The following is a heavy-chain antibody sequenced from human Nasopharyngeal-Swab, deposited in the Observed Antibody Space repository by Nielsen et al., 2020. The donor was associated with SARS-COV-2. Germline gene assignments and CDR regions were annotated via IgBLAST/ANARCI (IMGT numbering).Heavy chain of an antibody. D-gene: IGHD4-17*01. Sequence: GGSLRLSCAASGFTFGDYYMSWIRQAPGKGLEWVSYISSSGSTIYYADSVKGRFTISRDNAKNSLYLQMNSLRAEDTAVYYCARAGVATVTTWNYYYYYGMDVWGQGTTVTVSS. CDR1: GFTFGDYY. CDR3: ARAGVATVTTWNYYYYYGMDV. V-gene: IGHV3-11*01. J-gene: IGHJ6*02. CDR2: ISSSGSTI.